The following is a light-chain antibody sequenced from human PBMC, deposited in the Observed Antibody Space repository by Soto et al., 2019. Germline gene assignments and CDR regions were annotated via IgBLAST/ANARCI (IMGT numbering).Light chain of an antibody. J-gene: IGKJ5*01. CDR3: QQYHKWPPIT. CDR2: GAS. CDR1: QSVDGY. Sequence: EVVMTQSPGTLSVSLGESATLSCRASQSVDGYLAWYQQKPGQAPRLLIYGASTRATGVTARFGGGGSGTEFTLTISSLQSEDSAVYYCQQYHKWPPITFGQGTRLEIK. V-gene: IGKV3-15*01.